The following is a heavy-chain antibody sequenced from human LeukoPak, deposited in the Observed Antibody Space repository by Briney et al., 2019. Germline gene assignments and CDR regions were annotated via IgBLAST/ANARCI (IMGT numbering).Heavy chain of an antibody. Sequence: ASVKVSCKASGYTVTGYYMHWVRQAPGQGLEWMGWINPNSGGTNYAQKFQGRVTMTRDTSISTAYMELSRLRSDDTAVYYCARGYMVRGVIIYFDDWGQGTLVTVSS. D-gene: IGHD3-10*01. CDR1: GYTVTGYY. CDR3: ARGYMVRGVIIYFDD. V-gene: IGHV1-2*02. CDR2: INPNSGGT. J-gene: IGHJ4*02.